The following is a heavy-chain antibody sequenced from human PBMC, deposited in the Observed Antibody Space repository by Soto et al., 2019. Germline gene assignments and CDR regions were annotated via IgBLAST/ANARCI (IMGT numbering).Heavy chain of an antibody. CDR2: ISYDGSNK. J-gene: IGHJ4*02. V-gene: IGHV3-30*03. Sequence: PGGSLRLSCAASGFTFSSYGMHWVRQAPGKGLEWVAVISYDGSNKYYADSVKGRFTISRDNSKNTLYLQMNSLRAEDTAVYYCARDDVSDKQHPAPFDYWGQGTLVTVSS. CDR1: GFTFSSYG. D-gene: IGHD6-13*01. CDR3: ARDDVSDKQHPAPFDY.